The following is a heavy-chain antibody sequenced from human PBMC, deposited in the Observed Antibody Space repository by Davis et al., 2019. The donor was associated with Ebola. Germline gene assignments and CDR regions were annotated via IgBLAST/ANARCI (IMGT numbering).Heavy chain of an antibody. CDR2: ISWNSGSI. D-gene: IGHD6-13*01. Sequence: PGGSLRLSCAASGFTFDDYAMHWVRQAPGKGLEWVSGISWNSGSIGYADSVKGRFTISRDNAKNSLYLQMNSLRAEDTALYYCAKGGSYSSSWYDYWGQGTLVTVSS. CDR1: GFTFDDYA. V-gene: IGHV3-9*01. CDR3: AKGGSYSSSWYDY. J-gene: IGHJ4*02.